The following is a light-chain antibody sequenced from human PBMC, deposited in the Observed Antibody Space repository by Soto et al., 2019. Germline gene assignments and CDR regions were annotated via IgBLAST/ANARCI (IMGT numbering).Light chain of an antibody. Sequence: PGERATLSCWASESVGDYLAWYQQKPGQAPRLLIYGATKRTSGTPDRFSGAGSETAFTLAISRLEPGDFAVYYCQQYVTSPAITFGQGTRREIK. CDR3: QQYVTSPAIT. J-gene: IGKJ5*01. V-gene: IGKV3-20*01. CDR1: ESVGDY. CDR2: GAT.